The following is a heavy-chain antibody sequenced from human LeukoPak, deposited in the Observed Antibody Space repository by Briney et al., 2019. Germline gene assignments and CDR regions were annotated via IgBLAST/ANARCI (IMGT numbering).Heavy chain of an antibody. CDR2: INALGSTT. D-gene: IGHD7-27*01. CDR1: GLIFSSHW. CDR3: ARGVTGGNGKIDY. V-gene: IGHV3-74*01. Sequence: GGSLRLSCAASGLIFSSHWMHWVRQVPGKGLVWVSRINALGSTTNYADSVKGRFTISRDNTKNTLYLQMNGLRDEDTAVYYCARGVTGGNGKIDYWGQGTLVTVSS. J-gene: IGHJ4*02.